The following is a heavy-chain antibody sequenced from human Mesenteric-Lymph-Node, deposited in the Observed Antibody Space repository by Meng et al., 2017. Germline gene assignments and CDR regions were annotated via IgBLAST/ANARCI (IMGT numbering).Heavy chain of an antibody. CDR3: ARCIAVAGNWFDP. V-gene: IGHV1-3*01. J-gene: IGHJ5*02. D-gene: IGHD6-19*01. CDR2: INAGNGNT. CDR1: GYPFTTYA. Sequence: QVHLGQSGAEGKKPGASVKVSCKASGYPFTTYAIHWVRQAPGQRLEWMGWINAGNGNTRYSQKFQGRVSITRDTSASTAYMELSSLRSEDTAVYYCARCIAVAGNWFDPWGQGTLVTVSS.